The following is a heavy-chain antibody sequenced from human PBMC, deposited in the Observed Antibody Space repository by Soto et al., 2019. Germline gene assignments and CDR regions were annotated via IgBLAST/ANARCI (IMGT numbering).Heavy chain of an antibody. CDR1: GFIVSSHY. D-gene: IGHD2-2*01. V-gene: IGHV3-53*01. CDR3: ARDRGDCSSVSCYGSFYYGMDV. Sequence: EVQLVEAGGGLIQPGGSLRLSCAASGFIVSSHYMSWVRQAPGKGLEWVSAIYSGGSIYYTDSVEGRFTISRDVSKNILYLQMNSLRADDTAVYYCARDRGDCSSVSCYGSFYYGMDVWGQGTTVIV. CDR2: IYSGGSI. J-gene: IGHJ6*02.